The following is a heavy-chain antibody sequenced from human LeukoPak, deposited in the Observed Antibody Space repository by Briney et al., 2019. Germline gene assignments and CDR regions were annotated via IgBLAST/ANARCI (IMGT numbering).Heavy chain of an antibody. V-gene: IGHV1-18*01. Sequence: ASVKVSCKASGYTFTSYGINWVRQAPGQGLEWMGWISAYNGNTTYAQKFQGRVTMTTDTSTSTAYMELRSLRSDDTAVYYCARVNDYVWGSYRPEAFDIWGQGTMVTVSS. D-gene: IGHD3-16*02. J-gene: IGHJ3*02. CDR2: ISAYNGNT. CDR1: GYTFTSYG. CDR3: ARVNDYVWGSYRPEAFDI.